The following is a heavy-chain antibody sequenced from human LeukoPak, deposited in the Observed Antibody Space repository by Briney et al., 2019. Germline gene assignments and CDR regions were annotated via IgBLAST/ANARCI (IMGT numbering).Heavy chain of an antibody. V-gene: IGHV3-30-3*02. CDR2: ISYDGSNK. Sequence: PGRSLRLSCAASGFTFSSYAMHWVRQAPGKGLEWVTVISYDGSNKYYADSVKGRFTISRDNSKNTLYLQMNSLRAEDTAVYYCAKSVDSIVTLFDYWGQGTLVAVSS. CDR1: GFTFSSYA. J-gene: IGHJ4*02. D-gene: IGHD2-21*01. CDR3: AKSVDSIVTLFDY.